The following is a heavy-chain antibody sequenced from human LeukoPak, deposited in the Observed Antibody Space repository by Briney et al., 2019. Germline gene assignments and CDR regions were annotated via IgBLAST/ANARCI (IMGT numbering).Heavy chain of an antibody. D-gene: IGHD6-19*01. V-gene: IGHV3-23*01. CDR1: GFTFSSYA. Sequence: GGSLRLSCAASGFTFSSYAMSWVRQAPGKGLEWVSAISGSGGSTYYADSVKGRLTISRDNSKNTLYLQMNSLRAEDTAVYYCAKAWMGIAVADPGSYWGQGTLVTVSS. CDR3: AKAWMGIAVADPGSY. CDR2: ISGSGGST. J-gene: IGHJ4*02.